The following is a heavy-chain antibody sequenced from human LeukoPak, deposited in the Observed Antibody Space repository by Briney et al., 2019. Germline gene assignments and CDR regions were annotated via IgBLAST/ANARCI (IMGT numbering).Heavy chain of an antibody. CDR1: GFTFSDSY. CDR3: ASGGIYYGAAFDF. CDR2: ISGSGHDI. D-gene: IGHD1-26*01. Sequence: GGSLRLSCAASGFTFSDSYMTWVRQAPGKGVEWVAYISGSGHDINYSDSVKGRFTISRDNAKNSPYLQMNSLRAEDTALYYCASGGIYYGAAFDFWGQGSLVTVSS. J-gene: IGHJ4*02. V-gene: IGHV3-11*03.